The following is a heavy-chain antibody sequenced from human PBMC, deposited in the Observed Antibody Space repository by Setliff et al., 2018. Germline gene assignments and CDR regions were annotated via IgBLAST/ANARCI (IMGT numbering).Heavy chain of an antibody. J-gene: IGHJ4*02. D-gene: IGHD6-19*01. V-gene: IGHV4-61*09. CDR2: IYTSGTT. CDR3: ARGNSRSSVWYVVPHFDY. Sequence: SETLSLTCSVSGGSISSGSYYWTWIRQPAGKGLEWIGHIYTSGTTKYNPSLKSRVTISVDTSKNQFSLRLKSVTAADTAVYYCARGNSRSSVWYVVPHFDYWGQGTLVTVSS. CDR1: GGSISSGSYY.